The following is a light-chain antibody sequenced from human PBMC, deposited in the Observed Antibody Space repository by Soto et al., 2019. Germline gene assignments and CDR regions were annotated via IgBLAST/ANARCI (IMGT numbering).Light chain of an antibody. Sequence: QSVLTQPPSVSGAPGQRVTISCTGSSSNIGASYAVHWYQQLPGTAPKLLIYGNSNRPSGVPDRFSGSKSGTSASLAITGLQAEDEADYYCQSYDSSLGGSVFGGGTKVTVL. CDR1: SSNIGASYA. CDR3: QSYDSSLGGSV. V-gene: IGLV1-40*01. J-gene: IGLJ3*02. CDR2: GNS.